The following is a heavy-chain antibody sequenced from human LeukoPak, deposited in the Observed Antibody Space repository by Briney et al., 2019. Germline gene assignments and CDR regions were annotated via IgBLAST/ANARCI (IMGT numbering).Heavy chain of an antibody. CDR2: ISGSGGST. CDR3: AKWSEGNDY. CDR1: GFTFSNYA. V-gene: IGHV3-23*01. D-gene: IGHD3-3*01. J-gene: IGHJ4*02. Sequence: PGGSLRLSXAASGFTFSNYAMSWVRRAPGEGLKWVSGISGSGGSTYYADSVKGRFTISRDNSKNMLYLQMNSLRAEDTAVYYCAKWSEGNDYWGQGTLVTVSS.